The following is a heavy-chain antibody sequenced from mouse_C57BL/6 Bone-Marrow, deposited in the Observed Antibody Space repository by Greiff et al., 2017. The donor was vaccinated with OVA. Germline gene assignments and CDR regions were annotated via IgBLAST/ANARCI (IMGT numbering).Heavy chain of an antibody. J-gene: IGHJ3*01. D-gene: IGHD3-2*02. V-gene: IGHV5-9*01. CDR2: IRGGGGNT. Sequence: VQLKESGGGLVKPGGSLKLSCAASGFTFSSYTMSWVRQTPGKRLEWVATIRGGGGNTYYPDSVKGRFTISSDNAKNPLYLQMSSLRSEDTALYDCARQGGSSGYYAYWGKGTLVTGSA. CDR1: GFTFSSYT. CDR3: ARQGGSSGYYAY.